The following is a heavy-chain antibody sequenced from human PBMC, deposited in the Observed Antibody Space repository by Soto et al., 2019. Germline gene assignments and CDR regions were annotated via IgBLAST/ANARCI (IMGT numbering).Heavy chain of an antibody. D-gene: IGHD3-3*01. CDR3: ARDLYDFWSGYYYYYGMDV. Sequence: PSLTCTVSGGSISSSSYYWGWIRQPPGKGLEWIGSIYYSGSTYYNPSLKSRVTISVDTSKNQFSLKLSSVTAADTAVYYCARDLYDFWSGYYYYYGMDVWGQGTTVTVSS. J-gene: IGHJ6*02. CDR1: GGSISSSSYY. CDR2: IYYSGST. V-gene: IGHV4-39*01.